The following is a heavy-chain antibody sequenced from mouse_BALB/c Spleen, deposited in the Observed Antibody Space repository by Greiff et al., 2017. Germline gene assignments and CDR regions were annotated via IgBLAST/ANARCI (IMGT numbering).Heavy chain of an antibody. CDR2: INPSTGYT. V-gene: IGHV1-7*01. J-gene: IGHJ4*01. CDR3: ARGDYDYDGDAMDY. CDR1: GYTFTSYW. D-gene: IGHD2-4*01. Sequence: QVQLQQSGAELAKPGASVKMSCKASGYTFTSYWMHWVKQRPGQGLEWIGYINPSTGYTEYNQKFKDKATLTADKSSSTAYMQLSSLTSEDSAVYYCARGDYDYDGDAMDYWGQGTSVTVSS.